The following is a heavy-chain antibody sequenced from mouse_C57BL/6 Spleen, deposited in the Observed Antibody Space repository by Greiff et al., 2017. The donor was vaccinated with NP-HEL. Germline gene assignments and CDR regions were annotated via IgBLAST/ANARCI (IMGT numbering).Heavy chain of an antibody. CDR2: ISYDGSN. Sequence: EVKLQESGPGLVKPSQSLSLTCSVTGYSITSGYYWNWIRQFPGNKLEWKGYISYDGSNNYNPSLKNRISITRDTSKNQYFLKLNSVTTEDTATYYCAREDFYDGRYFDGWGTGTTVTVSS. J-gene: IGHJ1*03. CDR3: AREDFYDGRYFDG. CDR1: GYSITSGYY. V-gene: IGHV3-6*01. D-gene: IGHD2-3*01.